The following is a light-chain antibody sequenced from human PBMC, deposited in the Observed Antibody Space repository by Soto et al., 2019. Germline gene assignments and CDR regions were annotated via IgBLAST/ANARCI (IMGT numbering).Light chain of an antibody. CDR1: SSDVGGYDY. CDR2: EVS. V-gene: IGLV2-8*01. CDR3: SSYAGSSTYV. J-gene: IGLJ1*01. Sequence: QSVLTQPPSASGSPGQSVTISCTGTSSDVGGYDYVSCYQQHPGKAPKLMIYEVSKRPSGVPDRFSGSKSGNTASLTVSGLQAEDEADYYCSSYAGSSTYVFGTGTKV.